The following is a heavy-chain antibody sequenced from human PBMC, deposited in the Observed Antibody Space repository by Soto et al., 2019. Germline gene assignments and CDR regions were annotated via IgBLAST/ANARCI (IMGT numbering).Heavy chain of an antibody. CDR2: ISWNSGSI. V-gene: IGHV3-9*01. J-gene: IGHJ4*02. CDR3: AKDIRMATIEGHFDY. D-gene: IGHD5-12*01. Sequence: PGGSLRLSCAASGFTFDDYAMHWVRQAPGKGLEWVSGISWNSGSIGYADSVKGRFTISRDNAKNSLYLQMNSLRAEDTALYYCAKDIRMATIEGHFDYWGQGTLVTVSS. CDR1: GFTFDDYA.